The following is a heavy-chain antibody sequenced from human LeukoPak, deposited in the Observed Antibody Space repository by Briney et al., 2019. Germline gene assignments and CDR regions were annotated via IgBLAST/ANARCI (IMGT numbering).Heavy chain of an antibody. D-gene: IGHD3-16*01. J-gene: IGHJ5*02. CDR3: ASGGKTTFDWFDP. CDR1: GFTFSSYS. Sequence: PGGSLRLSCAASGFTFSSYSMNWVRQAPGKGLEWVSSISSSSSYIYYADSVKGRFTISRDNAKNSLYLQMNSLRAEDTAVYYCASGGKTTFDWFDPWGQGTLVTVSS. CDR2: ISSSSSYI. V-gene: IGHV3-21*01.